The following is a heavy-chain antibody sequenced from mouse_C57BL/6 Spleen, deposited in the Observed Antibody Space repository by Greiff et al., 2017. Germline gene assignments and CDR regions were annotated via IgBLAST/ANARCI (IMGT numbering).Heavy chain of an antibody. Sequence: QVQLQQSGAELMKPGASVKLSCKATGYTFTGYWIEWVKQRPGHGLEWIGEILPGSGSTNYTEKFKGKATFTADTSSNTAYMQLSRLTTEDSAIYYCARRGTYYYGSSDYWGQGTTLTVSS. CDR2: ILPGSGST. CDR1: GYTFTGYW. D-gene: IGHD1-1*01. V-gene: IGHV1-9*01. J-gene: IGHJ2*01. CDR3: ARRGTYYYGSSDY.